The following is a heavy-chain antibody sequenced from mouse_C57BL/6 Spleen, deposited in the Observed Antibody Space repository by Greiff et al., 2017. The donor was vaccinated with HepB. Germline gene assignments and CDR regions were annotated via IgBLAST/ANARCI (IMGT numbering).Heavy chain of an antibody. CDR1: GFSLTSYG. CDR3: ARNGYDYASWFAY. Sequence: VQLQQSGPGLVQPSQSLSITCTVSGFSLTSYGVHWVRQSPGKGLEWLGVIWSGGSTDYNAAFISRLSISKDNSKSQVFFKMNSLQADDTAIYYCARNGYDYASWFAYWGQGTLVTVSA. J-gene: IGHJ3*01. CDR2: IWSGGST. V-gene: IGHV2-2*01. D-gene: IGHD2-4*01.